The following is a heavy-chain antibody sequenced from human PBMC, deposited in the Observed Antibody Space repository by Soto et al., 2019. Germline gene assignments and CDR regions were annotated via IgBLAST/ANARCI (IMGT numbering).Heavy chain of an antibody. CDR1: GFTVGNNY. J-gene: IGHJ4*02. V-gene: IGHV3-53*01. Sequence: EVQLVESGGGLIQPGGSLKLSCAASGFTVGNNYMSWVRQAPGKGLEWVSLIYSTGTTKYADSVKGRFTVSRDNAKNTLYLQINSPRAEDTAVYYCAKDGRGSGSHYNSFGYWGQGTLVTVSS. CDR3: AKDGRGSGSHYNSFGY. D-gene: IGHD3-10*01. CDR2: IYSTGTT.